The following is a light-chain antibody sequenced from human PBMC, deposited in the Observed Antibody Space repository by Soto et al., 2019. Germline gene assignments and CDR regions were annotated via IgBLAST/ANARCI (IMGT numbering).Light chain of an antibody. CDR1: SSYVGSYNR. CDR3: TSYTSSNTFDV. Sequence: QSALTQPPSVSGSPGQSVTISCNGTSSYVGSYNRVSWFQQPPGTAPKLMIYEVTNRPSGVPDRLSGSKSGNTASLTISGLQAEDEADYYCTSYTSSNTFDVLGGGTKLPVL. V-gene: IGLV2-18*02. J-gene: IGLJ2*01. CDR2: EVT.